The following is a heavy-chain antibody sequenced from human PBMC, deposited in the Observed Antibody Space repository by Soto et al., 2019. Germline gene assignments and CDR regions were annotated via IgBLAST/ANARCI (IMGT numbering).Heavy chain of an antibody. V-gene: IGHV3-21*01. J-gene: IGHJ6*03. CDR1: GFTFSSYS. Sequence: EVQLVESGGGLVKPGGSLRLSCAASGFTFSSYSMNWVRQAPGKGLEWVSSISSSSSYIYYADSVKGRFTISRDNAKNSLYLQMNSLRAEDTAVYYCARFMVATFMYYYMDVWGKGTTVTVSS. CDR3: ARFMVATFMYYYMDV. CDR2: ISSSSSYI. D-gene: IGHD5-12*01.